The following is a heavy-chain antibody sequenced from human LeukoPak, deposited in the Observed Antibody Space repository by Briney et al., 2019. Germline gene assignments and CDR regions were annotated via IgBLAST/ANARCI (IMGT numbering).Heavy chain of an antibody. Sequence: GGSLRLSCEASGFSFSSYWMSWVRQAPGKGPEWVANIKQDGSEKYYLDSLKGRFTVSRDNAKNSLYLQINSLRVGDTAVYFCARVGAATFYWYYMDVWGKGTTVTVSS. CDR1: GFSFSSYW. CDR3: ARVGAATFYWYYMDV. D-gene: IGHD2/OR15-2a*01. V-gene: IGHV3-7*01. J-gene: IGHJ6*03. CDR2: IKQDGSEK.